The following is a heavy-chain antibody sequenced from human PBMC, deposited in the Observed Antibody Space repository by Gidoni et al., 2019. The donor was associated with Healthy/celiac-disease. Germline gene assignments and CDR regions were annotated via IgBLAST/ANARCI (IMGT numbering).Heavy chain of an antibody. CDR3: ARGYYDSSGYYFGIGY. J-gene: IGHJ4*02. CDR2: INPNSGGT. D-gene: IGHD3-22*01. V-gene: IGHV1-2*06. CDR1: GYTFTGYY. Sequence: QVQLVQSGAEVQKPGASVKVSCKASGYTFTGYYMHWVRQAPGQGLEWMGRINPNSGGTNYAQKFQGRVTMTRDTSISTAYMELSRLRSDDTAVYYCARGYYDSSGYYFGIGYWGQGTLVTVSS.